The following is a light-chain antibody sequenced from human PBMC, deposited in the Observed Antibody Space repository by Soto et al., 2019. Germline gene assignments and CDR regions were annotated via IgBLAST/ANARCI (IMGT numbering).Light chain of an antibody. J-gene: IGLJ1*01. CDR1: SGHSSYA. V-gene: IGLV4-69*01. CDR3: QTWGTGPFV. CDR2: LNSDGSH. Sequence: QPVLTHSPSASASLGASVKLTCTLSSGHSSYAIAWHQQQPEKGPRYLMKLNSDGSHSKGDGIPDRFSGSSSGAERYLTISSVQSEDEADYYCQTWGTGPFVFGTGTKLTVL.